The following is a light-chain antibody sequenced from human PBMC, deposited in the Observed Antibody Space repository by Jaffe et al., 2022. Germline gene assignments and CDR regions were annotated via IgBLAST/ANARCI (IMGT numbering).Light chain of an antibody. Sequence: DIVMTQTPLSSPVTLGQPASISCRSSQSLVHSSGNTYLSWLQQRPGQPPRLLIYQISNRFSGVPDRFSGSGAGTDFTLKISRVEAEDVGVYYCMQVTQFPYTFGQGTKLEIK. CDR2: QIS. CDR3: MQVTQFPYT. V-gene: IGKV2-24*01. J-gene: IGKJ2*01. CDR1: QSLVHSSGNTY.